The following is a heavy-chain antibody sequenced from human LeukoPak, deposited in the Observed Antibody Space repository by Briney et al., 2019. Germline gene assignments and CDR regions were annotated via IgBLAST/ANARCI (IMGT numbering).Heavy chain of an antibody. D-gene: IGHD2-8*01. Sequence: SETLSLTCTVSGALISSGVYYWSWIRQHPGKGLEWIGYIDDSGRTYYNPPLKSRITISVDTSKNHFSLNLNSVTAADTAVYFCARNNGVDFDYWGQGTLVTVSS. CDR1: GALISSGVYY. CDR3: ARNNGVDFDY. V-gene: IGHV4-31*03. CDR2: IDDSGRT. J-gene: IGHJ4*02.